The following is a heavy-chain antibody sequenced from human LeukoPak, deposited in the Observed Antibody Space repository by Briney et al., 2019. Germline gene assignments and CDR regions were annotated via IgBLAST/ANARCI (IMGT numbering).Heavy chain of an antibody. CDR3: AREDSSGWYQDDAFDM. CDR2: IYSDNT. CDR1: GFTVSSNS. D-gene: IGHD6-19*01. J-gene: IGHJ3*02. V-gene: IGHV3-53*01. Sequence: PGGSLRLSCTVSGFTVSSNSMSWVRQAPGKGLEWVSFIYSDNTPYSDSVKGRFTISRDNAKNSLYLQMNNLRAEDTAVYYCAREDSSGWYQDDAFDMWGQGTMVTVSS.